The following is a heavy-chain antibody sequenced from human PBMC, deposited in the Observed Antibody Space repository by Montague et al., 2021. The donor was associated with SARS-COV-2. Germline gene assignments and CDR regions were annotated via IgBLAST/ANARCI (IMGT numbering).Heavy chain of an antibody. CDR2: LSSSGST. V-gene: IGHV4-39*02. CDR1: GGSIDRDTYY. D-gene: IGHD6-19*01. J-gene: IGHJ4*02. Sequence: SETLSLTCIVSGGSIDRDTYYWGWIRQSPGKGLGWIGSLSSSGSTYYNPSLRSRVTISMDTSKNHFSLKVNSVTATDTAVYFCARPGSVSGWFYFDDWGQGTLVSVSS. CDR3: ARPGSVSGWFYFDD.